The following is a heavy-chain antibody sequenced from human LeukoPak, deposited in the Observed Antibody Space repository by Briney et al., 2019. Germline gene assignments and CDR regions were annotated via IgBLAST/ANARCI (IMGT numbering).Heavy chain of an antibody. CDR2: IDYTRST. D-gene: IGHD3-16*01. CDR1: GDSIRSLY. CDR3: ARGGYYFDY. Sequence: TPSETLSLTCTVSGDSIRSLYWSWIRQPPGKGLEWIGYIDYTRSTNYNPSLKSRLTISIDTSKNQFSLKLSSVTAADMAVYYCARGGYYFDYWGQGTLVTVSS. J-gene: IGHJ4*02. V-gene: IGHV4-59*01.